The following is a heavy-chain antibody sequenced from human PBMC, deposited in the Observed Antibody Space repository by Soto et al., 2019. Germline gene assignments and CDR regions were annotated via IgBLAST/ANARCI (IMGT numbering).Heavy chain of an antibody. V-gene: IGHV3-23*01. CDR1: GFTFSSYW. CDR2: ISGSGGST. CDR3: AKEGLYCSSTCCYEWFDP. Sequence: GESLKISCAASGFTFSSYWMHWVRQAQGKGLEWVSAISGSGGSTHYADSVKGRFTISRDNSKNTLYLQMNSLRAEDTAVYYCAKEGLYCSSTCCYEWFDPWGQGTLVTVSS. J-gene: IGHJ5*02. D-gene: IGHD2-2*01.